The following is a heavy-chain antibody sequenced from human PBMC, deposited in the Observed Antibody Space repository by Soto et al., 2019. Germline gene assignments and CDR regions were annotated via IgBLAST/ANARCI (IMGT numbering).Heavy chain of an antibody. D-gene: IGHD2-15*01. CDR2: INPNSGGT. J-gene: IGHJ4*02. Sequence: GASVKVSCKASGYTFTCYYMHWVRQAPGQGLEWMGWINPNSGGTNYAQKFQGWVTMTRDTSISTAYMELSRLRSDDTAVYYCARDSPLGYCSGGSCYSLAFDYWGQGTLVTVSS. CDR1: GYTFTCYY. V-gene: IGHV1-2*04. CDR3: ARDSPLGYCSGGSCYSLAFDY.